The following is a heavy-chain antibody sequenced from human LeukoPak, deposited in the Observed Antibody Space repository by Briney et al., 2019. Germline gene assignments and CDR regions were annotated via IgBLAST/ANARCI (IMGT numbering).Heavy chain of an antibody. CDR2: IDHSGCT. CDR1: GGSPSGYS. D-gene: IGHD3-10*01. J-gene: IGHJ5*02. Sequence: SETLSLTCAVYGGSPSGYSWTWIRQPPGKGLEWIGEIDHSGCTNYNASLTSRVIISADTSQNQFSLKLTSVTVADTAVYYCARVYVTVVRGRWFDPWGQGTLVTVSS. CDR3: ARVYVTVVRGRWFDP. V-gene: IGHV4-34*01.